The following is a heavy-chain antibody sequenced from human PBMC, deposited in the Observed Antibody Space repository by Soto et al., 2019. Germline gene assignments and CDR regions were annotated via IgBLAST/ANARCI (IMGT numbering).Heavy chain of an antibody. CDR3: ARRPYSSADLFDY. V-gene: IGHV4-39*01. Sequence: SETLSLTCTVSGDSISSSSYYWGWIRQPPGKGLEWIGSIYYSGSTYYNPSLKSRVTISVDTSKNQFSLKLSSVTAADTAVYYCARRPYSSADLFDYWGQGTLVTVSS. CDR1: GDSISSSSYY. D-gene: IGHD5-18*01. CDR2: IYYSGST. J-gene: IGHJ4*02.